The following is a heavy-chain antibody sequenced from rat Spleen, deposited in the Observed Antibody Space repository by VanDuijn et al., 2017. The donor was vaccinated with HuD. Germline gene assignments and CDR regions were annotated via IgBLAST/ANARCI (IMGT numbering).Heavy chain of an antibody. CDR1: EFSLTGNN. D-gene: IGHD1-12*01. Sequence: QVQLKESGPGLVQPSQTLSLTCTVSEFSLTGNNIHWVRQPPGKGLEWMGVIWTGGNTAYNSLLKSQLSINRDTSKSQVFLKMNSLQTEYTDTYYWARANRDSYAHFDYWGQGVMVTVSS. CDR2: IWTGGNT. J-gene: IGHJ2*01. V-gene: IGHV2-30*01. CDR3: ARANRDSYAHFDY.